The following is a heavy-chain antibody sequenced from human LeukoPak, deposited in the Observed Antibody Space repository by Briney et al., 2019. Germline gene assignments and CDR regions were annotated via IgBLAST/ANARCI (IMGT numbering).Heavy chain of an antibody. D-gene: IGHD2-15*01. CDR2: ISGSGGST. CDR3: ARGYCSGGSCYPDAFDI. CDR1: GFTFSSYA. V-gene: IGHV3-23*01. J-gene: IGHJ3*02. Sequence: GGSLRLSCAASGFTFSSYAMSWVRQAPGKGLEWVSAISGSGGSTYYADSVKGRFTIPRDNSKNTLYLQMNSLRAEDTAVYYCARGYCSGGSCYPDAFDIWGQGTMVTVSS.